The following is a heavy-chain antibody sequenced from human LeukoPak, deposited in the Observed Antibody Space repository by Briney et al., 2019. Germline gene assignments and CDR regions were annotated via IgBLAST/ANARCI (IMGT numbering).Heavy chain of an antibody. CDR2: ISGSGGST. V-gene: IGHV3-23*01. CDR3: AKSLPSGITIFGVVIILNPFDY. Sequence: GGSLRLSCAASGFTFSSYAMSWVRQAPGKGLEWVSAISGSGGSTYYADSVKGRFTISRDNSKNTLYLQTNSLRAEDTAVYYCAKSLPSGITIFGVVIILNPFDYWGQGTLVTVSS. D-gene: IGHD3-3*01. CDR1: GFTFSSYA. J-gene: IGHJ4*02.